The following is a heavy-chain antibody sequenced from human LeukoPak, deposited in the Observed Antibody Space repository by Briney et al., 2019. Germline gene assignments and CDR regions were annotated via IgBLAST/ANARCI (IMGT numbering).Heavy chain of an antibody. CDR2: ISGSGGST. D-gene: IGHD5/OR15-5a*01. Sequence: GGSLRLPCAASGFTFSSYAMSWVRQAPGKGLEWVSAISGSGGSTYYADSVKGRFTISRDNSKNTLYLQMNSLRAEDTAVYYCARTPSVGWYYYYMDVWGKGTTVTVSS. J-gene: IGHJ6*03. CDR1: GFTFSSYA. CDR3: ARTPSVGWYYYYMDV. V-gene: IGHV3-23*01.